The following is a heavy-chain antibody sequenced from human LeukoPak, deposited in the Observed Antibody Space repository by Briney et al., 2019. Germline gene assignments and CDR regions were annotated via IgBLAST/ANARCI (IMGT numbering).Heavy chain of an antibody. CDR1: GYTFTGYY. Sequence: RASVKVSCKASGYTFTGYYMHCVRQAPGQGLEWMGWINPNSGGTNYAQKFQGRVTMTRDTSISTAYMELSRLRSDDTAVYYCAKYYYGSGSYPTWGQGTLVTVSS. D-gene: IGHD3-10*01. V-gene: IGHV1-2*02. CDR2: INPNSGGT. J-gene: IGHJ4*02. CDR3: AKYYYGSGSYPT.